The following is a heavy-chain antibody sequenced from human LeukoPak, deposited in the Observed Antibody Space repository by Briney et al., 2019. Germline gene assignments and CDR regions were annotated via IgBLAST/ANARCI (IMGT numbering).Heavy chain of an antibody. Sequence: ASVKVSCKASGYTFTGYYMHWVRQAPGQGLEWMGWINPNSGGTNYAQKFQGRVTMTRDTSISTAYMELSRLRSDDTAVYYCACRASSVTTRGWYFDLWGRGTLVTVSS. CDR1: GYTFTGYY. CDR3: ACRASSVTTRGWYFDL. CDR2: INPNSGGT. V-gene: IGHV1-2*02. D-gene: IGHD4-17*01. J-gene: IGHJ2*01.